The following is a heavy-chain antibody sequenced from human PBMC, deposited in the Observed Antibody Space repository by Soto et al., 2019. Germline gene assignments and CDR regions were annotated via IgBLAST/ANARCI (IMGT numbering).Heavy chain of an antibody. J-gene: IGHJ4*02. V-gene: IGHV3-23*01. CDR1: GFTFSSYG. CDR3: ATGGTAYTPGTY. Sequence: GGSLRLSCADSGFTFSSYGMTWVRQAPGKGLEWVSSITENGADTWHADYVKGRFTISRDNAKNMLYLQMNSLRDDDTAVYYCATGGTAYTPGTYWGQGTLVTVSS. CDR2: ITENGADT. D-gene: IGHD1-1*01.